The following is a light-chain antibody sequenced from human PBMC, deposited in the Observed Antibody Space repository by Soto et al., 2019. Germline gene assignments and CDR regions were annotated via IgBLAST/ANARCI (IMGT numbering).Light chain of an antibody. CDR1: QSVASN. CDR3: QQYHNWPPQYT. V-gene: IGKV3-15*01. CDR2: GVS. J-gene: IGKJ2*01. Sequence: EIVMTQSPASLSMSPGDGATLSCWASQSVASNVAWYQQKPGQSPRLLIHGVSTRAVGVPARFSGSGSGTDFTLTINSLQSEDFAVYHRQQYHNWPPQYTFGQGTKLQIK.